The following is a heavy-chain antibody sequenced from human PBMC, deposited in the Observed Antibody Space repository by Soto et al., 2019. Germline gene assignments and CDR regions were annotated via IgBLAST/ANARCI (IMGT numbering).Heavy chain of an antibody. CDR1: GYTFTSYG. CDR2: ISAYNGNT. D-gene: IGHD5-18*01. V-gene: IGHV1-18*01. CDR3: ASDVDTAPNWFDP. Sequence: ASVKVSCKASGYTFTSYGISWVRQPPGQGLEWMGWISAYNGNTNYAQKLQGRVTMTTDTSTSTAYMELRSLRSDDTAVYYCASDVDTAPNWFDPWGQGTLVTVSS. J-gene: IGHJ5*02.